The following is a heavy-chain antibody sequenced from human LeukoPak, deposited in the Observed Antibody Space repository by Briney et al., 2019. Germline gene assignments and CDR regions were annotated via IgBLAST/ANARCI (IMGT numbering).Heavy chain of an antibody. D-gene: IGHD4-11*01. J-gene: IGHJ4*02. CDR2: INHSGST. Sequence: SETLSLTCAVYGGSFSGYYWSWIRQPPGKGLEWIGEINHSGSTNYNPSLKSRVTISVDTSKNQFSLQLSSVAAADTAVYYCARGYRAFGYWGQGTLVTVSS. V-gene: IGHV4-34*01. CDR1: GGSFSGYY. CDR3: ARGYRAFGY.